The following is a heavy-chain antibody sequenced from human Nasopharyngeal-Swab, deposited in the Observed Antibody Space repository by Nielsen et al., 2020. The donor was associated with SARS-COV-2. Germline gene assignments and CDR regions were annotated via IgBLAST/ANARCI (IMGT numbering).Heavy chain of an antibody. CDR3: ARGAYGAYYYGMDV. Sequence: GGSLRLSCAVSGFIVSSTYMSWVRKAPGEGLEWVSGATGSGGKTYHADSVTGRFTIARDNSKNTLFLQMNSLRAEDTAIYFCARGAYGAYYYGMDVWGQGTTVTVSS. V-gene: IGHV3-23*01. J-gene: IGHJ6*02. CDR2: ATGSGGKT. CDR1: GFIVSSTY. D-gene: IGHD4/OR15-4a*01.